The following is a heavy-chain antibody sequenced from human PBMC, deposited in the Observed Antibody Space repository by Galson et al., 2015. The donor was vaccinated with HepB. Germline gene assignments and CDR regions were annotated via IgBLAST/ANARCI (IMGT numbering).Heavy chain of an antibody. CDR3: ARGALRVVVDATPNNWFDP. D-gene: IGHD2-15*01. CDR1: SYTFSSYS. Sequence: SVKVSCKASSYTFSSYSITWVRQAPGQGLEWMGWISPYNHYTNYAQKLQGRVTMTTDTSTSTAYMELKSLRSDDTAVYYCARGALRVVVDATPNNWFDPWGQGTLVTVSS. CDR2: ISPYNHYT. J-gene: IGHJ5*02. V-gene: IGHV1-18*01.